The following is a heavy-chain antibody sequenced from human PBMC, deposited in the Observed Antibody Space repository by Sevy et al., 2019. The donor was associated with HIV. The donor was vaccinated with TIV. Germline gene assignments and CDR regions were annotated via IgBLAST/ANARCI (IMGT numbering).Heavy chain of an antibody. D-gene: IGHD6-6*01. V-gene: IGHV3-7*01. CDR2: LKEDGSGR. CDR3: ARLYSSSSGRGLDN. Sequence: GGSLRLSCAASGFTFGSYWMTWVRRAPGKGLEWVAILKEDGSGRFYVDSVRGRFTVSRDNAKKTLYLQMNNLRGEDTALYYCARLYSSSSGRGLDNWGQGALVTVSS. CDR1: GFTFGSYW. J-gene: IGHJ4*02.